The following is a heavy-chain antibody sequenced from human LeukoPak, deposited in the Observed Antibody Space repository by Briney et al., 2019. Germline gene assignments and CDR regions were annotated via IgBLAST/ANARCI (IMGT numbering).Heavy chain of an antibody. D-gene: IGHD3-10*01. V-gene: IGHV3-30*02. Sequence: GGSLRLSCAASGFTFSGYGMHWVRQAPGKGLEWVTFIRYDGSNKYYADSVKGRFTISRDNSKNTLYLQMNSLRAEDTAVYYCARSYGSGSPFDYWGQGTLVTVSS. CDR3: ARSYGSGSPFDY. J-gene: IGHJ4*02. CDR2: IRYDGSNK. CDR1: GFTFSGYG.